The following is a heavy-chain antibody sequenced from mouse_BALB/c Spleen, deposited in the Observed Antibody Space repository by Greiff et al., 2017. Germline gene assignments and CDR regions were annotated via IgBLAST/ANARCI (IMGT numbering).Heavy chain of an antibody. Sequence: EVHLVESGGGLVQPGGSLRLSCATSGFTFTDYYMSWVRQPPGKALEWLGFIRNKANGYTTEYSASVKGRFTISRDNSQSILYLQMNTLRAEDSATYYCAREGIYDGDYVGAMDYWGQGTSVTVSS. J-gene: IGHJ4*01. D-gene: IGHD2-3*01. V-gene: IGHV7-3*02. CDR3: AREGIYDGDYVGAMDY. CDR1: GFTFTDYY. CDR2: IRNKANGYTT.